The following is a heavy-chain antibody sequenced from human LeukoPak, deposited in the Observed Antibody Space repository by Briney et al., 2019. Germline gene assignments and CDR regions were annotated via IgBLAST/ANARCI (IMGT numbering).Heavy chain of an antibody. D-gene: IGHD6-13*01. Sequence: SVKVSCKASGGTFSSYAISWVRQAPGQGLEWMGGIIPIFGTANYAQKFQGRVTITADESTSTAYMELSSLRSEDTAVYYCASDSSSWRIPADYWGQGTLVTVSS. CDR2: IIPIFGTA. CDR3: ASDSSSWRIPADY. V-gene: IGHV1-69*01. J-gene: IGHJ4*02. CDR1: GGTFSSYA.